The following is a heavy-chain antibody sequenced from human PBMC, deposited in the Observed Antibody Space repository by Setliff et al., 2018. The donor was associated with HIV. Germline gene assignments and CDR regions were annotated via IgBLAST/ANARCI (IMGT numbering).Heavy chain of an antibody. CDR3: AKQPGGHSFFDH. CDR2: IHHSGST. Sequence: SETLSLTCTVSGDFSNIQWWTWMRQSPGLGLQWIGGIHHSGSTYYDPSLKNRVTLSVDTSNNQVSLTLTSVTAADTAVYYCAKQPGGHSFFDHWGQGILVTVSS. V-gene: IGHV4-59*11. J-gene: IGHJ4*02. CDR1: GDFSNIQW. D-gene: IGHD1-1*01.